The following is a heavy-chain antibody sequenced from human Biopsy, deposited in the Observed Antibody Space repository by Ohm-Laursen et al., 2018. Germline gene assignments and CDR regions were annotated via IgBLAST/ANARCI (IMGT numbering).Heavy chain of an antibody. CDR3: TRGGYYYDSLAYYYWFDP. J-gene: IGHJ5*02. Sequence: ASVEVSCKVSGYTFTGYHVHWVRQAPGQGLEWMGWINAKTGDTNYAQKFQGRVTMTRDTSISTAYVDLSSLRSDDTAVYYCTRGGYYYDSLAYYYWFDPWGQGTLVTVSS. CDR1: GYTFTGYH. D-gene: IGHD3-22*01. V-gene: IGHV1-2*02. CDR2: INAKTGDT.